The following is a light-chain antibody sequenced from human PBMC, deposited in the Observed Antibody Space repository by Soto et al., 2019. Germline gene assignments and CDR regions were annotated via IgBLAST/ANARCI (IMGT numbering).Light chain of an antibody. CDR1: QSVSSN. V-gene: IGKV3-20*01. CDR2: RTS. Sequence: EIVMTPSPATLSVSPGERATLSCRASQSVSSNLAWFQQRPGQTPRLLIYRTSNRATGIPDRFSGSGSGTDFTLTISRLEPEDFAVYWCQQYDSSPRTFGQGTKVDIK. CDR3: QQYDSSPRT. J-gene: IGKJ1*01.